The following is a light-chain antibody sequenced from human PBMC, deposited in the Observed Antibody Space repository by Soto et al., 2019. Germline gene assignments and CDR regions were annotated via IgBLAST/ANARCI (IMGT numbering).Light chain of an antibody. CDR2: GAS. Sequence: EIVMTQSPATLSVSPGERATLSCRASQSVSTKLAWYQQQPGQAPRVLIYGASTRATGIPARFSGSGSGTEFTLTISSLQSEDFAVYYCQHYNDWPPTLTFGQGTRVEIK. CDR1: QSVSTK. J-gene: IGKJ1*01. CDR3: QHYNDWPPTLT. V-gene: IGKV3-15*01.